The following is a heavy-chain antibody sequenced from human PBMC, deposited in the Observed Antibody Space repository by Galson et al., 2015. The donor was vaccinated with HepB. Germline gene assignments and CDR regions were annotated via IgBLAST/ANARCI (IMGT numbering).Heavy chain of an antibody. CDR2: IWYDGSNK. CDR3: ARDGAPSYDFWSGYFGALDYYYYGMDV. CDR1: GFTFSSYG. V-gene: IGHV3-33*01. D-gene: IGHD3-3*01. Sequence: SLRLSCAASGFTFSSYGMHWVRQAPGKGLEWVAVIWYDGSNKYYADSVKGRFTISRDNSKNTLYLQMNSLRAEDTAVYYCARDGAPSYDFWSGYFGALDYYYYGMDVWGQGTTVTVSS. J-gene: IGHJ6*02.